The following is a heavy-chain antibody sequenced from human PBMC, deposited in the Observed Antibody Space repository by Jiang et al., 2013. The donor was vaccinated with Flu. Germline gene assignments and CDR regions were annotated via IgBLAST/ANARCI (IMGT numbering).Heavy chain of an antibody. V-gene: IGHV3-23*01. D-gene: IGHD3-10*01. Sequence: CAASGFTFSSYAMSWVRQAPGKGLEWVSAIGGSGDSKYYADSVKGRFTISRDNSRNTLYLQMNSLRAEDTAVYYCAKALTMVRGVHPYYFDYWGQGTLVTVSS. CDR3: AKALTMVRGVHPYYFDY. CDR2: IGGSGDSK. CDR1: GFTFSSYA. J-gene: IGHJ4*02.